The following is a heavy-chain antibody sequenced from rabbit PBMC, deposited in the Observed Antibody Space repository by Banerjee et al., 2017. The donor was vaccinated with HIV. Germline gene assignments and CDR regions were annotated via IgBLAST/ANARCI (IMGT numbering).Heavy chain of an antibody. Sequence: QEQLEESGGGLVQPGGSLTLTCTASGFDFSIAYMTWVRQAPGMGLEWIGYIEPILGNTYYASWVNGRFSISRENTQNTVFLQMNSLTVADTATYFCARGGANSSGFYSYYFALWGPGTL. CDR1: GFDFSIAY. D-gene: IGHD1-1*01. CDR3: ARGGANSSGFYSYYFAL. V-gene: IGHV1S47*01. CDR2: IEPILGNT. J-gene: IGHJ4*01.